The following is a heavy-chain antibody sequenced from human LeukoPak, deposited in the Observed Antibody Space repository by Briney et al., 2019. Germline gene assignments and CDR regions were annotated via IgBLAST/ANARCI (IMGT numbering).Heavy chain of an antibody. CDR3: APQSWIAAAGTDFDY. V-gene: IGHV3-15*01. CDR1: GFTFSNAW. CDR2: IKSKTDGGTT. Sequence: GGSLRLSCAASGFTFSNAWMSWVRQAPGKGLEWVGRIKSKTDGGTTDYAAPVKGRFTISRDNSKNTLYLQMNSLRAEDTAVYYCAPQSWIAAAGTDFDYWGQGTLVTVSS. D-gene: IGHD6-13*01. J-gene: IGHJ4*02.